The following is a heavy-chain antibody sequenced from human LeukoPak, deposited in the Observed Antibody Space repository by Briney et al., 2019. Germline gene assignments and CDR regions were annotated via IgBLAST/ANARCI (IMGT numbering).Heavy chain of an antibody. J-gene: IGHJ1*01. CDR1: GGSFSGYY. CDR3: AGHEGGSLQYFQH. CDR2: INHSGST. D-gene: IGHD1-26*01. Sequence: SETLSLTCAVYGGSFSGYYWSWIRQPPGKGLEWIGEINHSGSTNYNPSLKSRVTISVDTSKNQFSLKLSSVTAADTAVYHCAGHEGGSLQYFQHWGQGTLVTVSS. V-gene: IGHV4-34*01.